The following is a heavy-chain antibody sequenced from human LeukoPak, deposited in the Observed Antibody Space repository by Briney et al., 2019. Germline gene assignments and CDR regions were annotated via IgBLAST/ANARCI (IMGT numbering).Heavy chain of an antibody. V-gene: IGHV3-48*04. CDR1: GFTFSSYS. CDR3: AELGITMIGGV. D-gene: IGHD3-10*02. J-gene: IGHJ6*04. Sequence: GGSLRLSCAASGFTFSSYSMNWVRQAPGKGLEWVSYISSSGSTIYYADSVKGRFTIPRDNAKNSLYLQMNSLRAEDTAVYYCAELGITMIGGVWGKGTTVTISS. CDR2: ISSSGSTI.